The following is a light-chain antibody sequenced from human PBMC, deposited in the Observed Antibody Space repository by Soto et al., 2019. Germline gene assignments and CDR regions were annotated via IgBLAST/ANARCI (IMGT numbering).Light chain of an antibody. V-gene: IGLV2-11*01. Sequence: QSALTQPRSVSGSPGQSVTISCTGTSSDVGVYNYVSWYQQHPGNAPKLMIFDVSQRPSGVPDRFSGSKSGNTASLTISGLQAEDEADYFCCSYAGSYTLVFGGGTKVTVL. CDR1: SSDVGVYNY. CDR3: CSYAGSYTLV. CDR2: DVS. J-gene: IGLJ2*01.